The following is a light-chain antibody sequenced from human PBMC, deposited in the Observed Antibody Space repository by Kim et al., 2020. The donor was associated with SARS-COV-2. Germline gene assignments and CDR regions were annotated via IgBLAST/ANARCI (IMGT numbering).Light chain of an antibody. CDR3: QQYASWRA. CDR2: AAS. J-gene: IGKJ1*01. CDR1: QSIGSR. V-gene: IGKV3-15*01. Sequence: EIVMTQSPATLSVSPGERATLSCRASQSIGSRMAWYQHKPGQAPRLLIYAASTRATGIPVRFSGSGSGTEFTLTISSLQSEDYAVYYCQQYASWRAFGQGTKLEI.